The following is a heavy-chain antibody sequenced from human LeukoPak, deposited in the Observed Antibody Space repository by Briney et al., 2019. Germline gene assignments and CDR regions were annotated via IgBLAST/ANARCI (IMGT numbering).Heavy chain of an antibody. CDR3: ARAVEMASIVDWFDP. J-gene: IGHJ5*02. D-gene: IGHD5-24*01. CDR2: IKEDGSEK. CDR1: GFTFSTYW. Sequence: PGGSLRLSCAASGFTFSTYWMTWVRQAPGKGLEWVANIKEDGSEKYYVDSVKGRFTISRDNAKKSVYLQMNSLRAEDTAVYYCARAVEMASIVDWFDPWGQGTLVTVSS. V-gene: IGHV3-7*01.